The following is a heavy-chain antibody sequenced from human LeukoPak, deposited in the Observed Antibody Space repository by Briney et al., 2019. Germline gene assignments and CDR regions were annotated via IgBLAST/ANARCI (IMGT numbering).Heavy chain of an antibody. CDR3: ARVGSSGYYFMSY. D-gene: IGHD3-22*01. CDR2: IIPIFGTA. Sequence: ASVKVSCKASGGTFSSYAISWVRQAPGQGLEWMGGIIPIFGTANYAQKFQGRVTITADESTSTAYMELRSLRSDDTAVYYCARVGSSGYYFMSYWGQGTLVTVSS. J-gene: IGHJ4*02. CDR1: GGTFSSYA. V-gene: IGHV1-69*13.